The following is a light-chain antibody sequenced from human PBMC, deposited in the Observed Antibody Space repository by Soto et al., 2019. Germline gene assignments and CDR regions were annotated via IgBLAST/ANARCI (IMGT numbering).Light chain of an antibody. V-gene: IGKV1-6*01. CDR2: AAS. CDR3: LQNYIYPLA. Sequence: AIPMTQSPSSLSVSVGDRVTITCRASQDIRNNLHWYQQKPGKAPDLLIYAASTLQSGVPSRFSGSGSGTDFTLTISSLQPEDFATYYCLQNYIYPLAFGQGTKVEIK. CDR1: QDIRNN. J-gene: IGKJ1*01.